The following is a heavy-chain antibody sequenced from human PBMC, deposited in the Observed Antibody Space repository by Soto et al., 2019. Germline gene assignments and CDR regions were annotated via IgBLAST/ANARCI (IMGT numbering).Heavy chain of an antibody. CDR3: ARVPVDYSSYYYHRYGMDV. V-gene: IGHV4-59*01. Sequence: SETLSLTCTVSGASISSYYWSWIRQPPGEGLEWIGYIYYSGSTNYNPSLKSRVTISVDTSKNQFSLKLSSVTAADTAVYYCARVPVDYSSYYYHRYGMDVWSQGTSVTVSS. J-gene: IGHJ6*02. CDR2: IYYSGST. D-gene: IGHD4-4*01. CDR1: GASISSYY.